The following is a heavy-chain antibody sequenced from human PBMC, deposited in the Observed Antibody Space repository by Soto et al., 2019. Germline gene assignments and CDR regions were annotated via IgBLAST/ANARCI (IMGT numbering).Heavy chain of an antibody. J-gene: IGHJ4*02. V-gene: IGHV4-61*01. Sequence: SETLSLTCTVSGGSVSSGSYYWSWIRQPPGKGLEWIGNIYYSGSTNYNPSLKSRVTISVDTSKNQFSLKLSSVTAAETAVYYCAGGGVLNGEWLFDYWGQGTLVTVSS. CDR1: GGSVSSGSYY. CDR3: AGGGVLNGEWLFDY. CDR2: IYYSGST. D-gene: IGHD3-3*01.